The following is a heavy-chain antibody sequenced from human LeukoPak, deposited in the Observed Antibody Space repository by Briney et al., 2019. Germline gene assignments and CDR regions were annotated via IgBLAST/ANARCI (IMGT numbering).Heavy chain of an antibody. CDR1: GFTFDDYG. CDR2: INWNGGST. CDR3: ARDKGVYAPGYFQH. V-gene: IGHV3-20*04. Sequence: PGGSLRLSCAASGFTFDDYGMSWVRQAPGKGLEWVSGINWNGGSTGYADSVKGRFTISRDNAKNSLYLQMNSLRAEDTALYYWARDKGVYAPGYFQHWGQGTLVTVSS. D-gene: IGHD5/OR15-5a*01. J-gene: IGHJ1*01.